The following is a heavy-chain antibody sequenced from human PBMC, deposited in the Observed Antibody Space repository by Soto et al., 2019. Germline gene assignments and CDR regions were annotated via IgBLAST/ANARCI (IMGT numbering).Heavy chain of an antibody. CDR2: VKYDGSQT. Sequence: LRLSCADSGFTFSSYWMSWVRQAPGKGLEWVANVKYDGSQTYYVGSVKGRFTISRDNAKNSLYLQMNSLRAEDTAVYYCTRDFQGPLDYGMDVWGQGTTVTVSS. V-gene: IGHV3-7*01. CDR1: GFTFSSYW. D-gene: IGHD1-1*01. J-gene: IGHJ6*02. CDR3: TRDFQGPLDYGMDV.